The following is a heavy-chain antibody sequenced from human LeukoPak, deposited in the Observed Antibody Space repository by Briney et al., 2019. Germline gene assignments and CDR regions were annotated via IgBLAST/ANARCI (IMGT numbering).Heavy chain of an antibody. D-gene: IGHD5-24*01. CDR1: GFIFGSYA. CDR2: ISHDGSNK. J-gene: IGHJ4*02. V-gene: IGHV3-30-3*01. Sequence: PGGSLRLSCAASGFIFGSYAMHWVRQAPGKGLEWVAVISHDGSNKYYADSVKGRFTISRGNSKNTLYLQMNSLRAEDTAVSYCARGVQMATMIDYWGQGTLVTVSS. CDR3: ARGVQMATMIDY.